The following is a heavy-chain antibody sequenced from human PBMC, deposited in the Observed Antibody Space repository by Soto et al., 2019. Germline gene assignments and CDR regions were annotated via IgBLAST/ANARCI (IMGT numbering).Heavy chain of an antibody. J-gene: IGHJ5*02. V-gene: IGHV4-39*01. D-gene: IGHD1-20*01. CDR3: ARLNWNVEVFDP. CDR1: GGSIRTNTYY. Sequence: SETLSLTCTVSGGSIRTNTYYRGWIRQPPGKGLEWIGSIYYIGSTYYNPSLKSRVTISVDTSKNQFSLKLTSVTAADTAVYYCARLNWNVEVFDPWGQGTLVTVSS. CDR2: IYYIGST.